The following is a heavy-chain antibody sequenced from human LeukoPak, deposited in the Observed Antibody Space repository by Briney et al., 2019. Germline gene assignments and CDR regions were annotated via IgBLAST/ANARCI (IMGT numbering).Heavy chain of an antibody. V-gene: IGHV4-31*03. J-gene: IGHJ4*02. CDR2: IYYSGST. CDR1: GGSISSGGYY. D-gene: IGHD3-10*01. Sequence: SETLSLTCTVSGGSISSGGYYWSWIRQHPGKGLEWIGYIYYSGSTYYNPSLKSRVTISVDTSKNQFSLKLSSVTAADTAVYYCARGRYGSGSYYNLGYFDYWGQGTLVTVSS. CDR3: ARGRYGSGSYYNLGYFDY.